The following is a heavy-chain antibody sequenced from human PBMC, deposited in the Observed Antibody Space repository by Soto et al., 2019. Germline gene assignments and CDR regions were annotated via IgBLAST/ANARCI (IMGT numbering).Heavy chain of an antibody. CDR3: ARPVIAATVRGAFDF. CDR1: GYTFTSYY. V-gene: IGHV1-46*01. J-gene: IGHJ3*01. D-gene: IGHD6-6*01. Sequence: ASVKVSCKASGYTFTSYYLHWVRQAPGQGLEWMGLINPSAGSTSYAQKFQGRVTMARDTSTSTVYMELSSLRSEDTAMYYCARPVIAATVRGAFDFWGQGTMVTVS. CDR2: INPSAGST.